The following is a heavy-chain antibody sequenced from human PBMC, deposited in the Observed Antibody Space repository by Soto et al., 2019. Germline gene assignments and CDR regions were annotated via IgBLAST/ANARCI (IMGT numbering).Heavy chain of an antibody. D-gene: IGHD3-22*01. J-gene: IGHJ4*02. Sequence: GGFLRLSCAASGFTFSSYGMHWVRQAPGKGLEWVAVIWYDGSNKYYADSVKGRFTISRDNSKNTLYLQMNSLRAEDTAVYYCARASAPYYYDSSGYYPPVDYWGQGTLVTVSS. CDR1: GFTFSSYG. CDR3: ARASAPYYYDSSGYYPPVDY. V-gene: IGHV3-33*01. CDR2: IWYDGSNK.